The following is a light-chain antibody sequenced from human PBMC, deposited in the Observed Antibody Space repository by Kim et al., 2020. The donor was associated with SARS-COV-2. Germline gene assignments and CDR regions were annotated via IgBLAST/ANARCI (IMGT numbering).Light chain of an antibody. CDR1: QSVTSCF. Sequence: SPGQRATLSCRASQSVTSCFLAWYQQKPGQAPRLLIDGASSRATGIADRFSGGGSGTDFTLTISRLQPEDFAVYYCQQYGYLPLTFGGGTKVDIK. CDR3: QQYGYLPLT. CDR2: GAS. V-gene: IGKV3-20*01. J-gene: IGKJ4*01.